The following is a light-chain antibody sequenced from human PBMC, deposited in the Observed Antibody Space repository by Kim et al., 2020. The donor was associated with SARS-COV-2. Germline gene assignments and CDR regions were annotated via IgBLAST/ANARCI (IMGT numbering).Light chain of an antibody. CDR3: QQYYSYPPGT. Sequence: STGDRVTITCRASQGISSYLAWYQQKPGKAPKLLIYAASTLQSGGPSRFSGSGSGTDFTLTISCLQSEDFATYYCQQYYSYPPGTFGQGTKVDIK. J-gene: IGKJ1*01. CDR1: QGISSY. V-gene: IGKV1-8*01. CDR2: AAS.